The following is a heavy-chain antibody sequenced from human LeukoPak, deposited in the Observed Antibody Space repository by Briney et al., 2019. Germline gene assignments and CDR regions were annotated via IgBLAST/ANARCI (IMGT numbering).Heavy chain of an antibody. D-gene: IGHD5-12*01. CDR2: IYNSGST. CDR3: ARLYSGYADY. CDR1: GGSISSYY. J-gene: IGHJ4*02. Sequence: SETLSLTCTVSGGSISSYYWSWIRQPPGKGLECIGYIYNSGSTNYNPSLKSRVTISVDTSKNQFSLKLSSVTAADTAVYYCARLYSGYADYWGQGTLVTVPS. V-gene: IGHV4-59*08.